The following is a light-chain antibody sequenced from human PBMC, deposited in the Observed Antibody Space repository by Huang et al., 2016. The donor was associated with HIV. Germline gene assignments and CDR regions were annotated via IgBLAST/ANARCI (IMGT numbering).Light chain of an antibody. CDR2: LVS. V-gene: IGKV2-28*01. CDR1: QSLLRSNGHKY. J-gene: IGKJ3*01. CDR3: MQSLQTPRT. Sequence: IVMTQSPLSLPVTLGEPASISCRSSQSLLRSNGHKYLDWYLQRPGQSPQLLIYLVSNRASGVPDRFSAGGSGTDFTLKISRVAAEDIGVYYCMQSLQTPRTFGPGTKVDIK.